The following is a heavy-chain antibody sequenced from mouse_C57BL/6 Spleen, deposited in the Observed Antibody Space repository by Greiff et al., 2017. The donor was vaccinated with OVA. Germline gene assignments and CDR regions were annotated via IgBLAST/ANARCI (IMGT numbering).Heavy chain of an antibody. CDR2: IDPSDSYT. D-gene: IGHD1-1*01. Sequence: QVQLQQSGAELVKPGASVKLSCKASGYTFTSYWMQWVKQRPGQGLEWIGEIDPSDSYTNYNQKFKGKATLTVDTSSSTAYMQLSSLTSEDSAVYYCARITTVVAPYWGQGTTLTVSS. V-gene: IGHV1-50*01. CDR1: GYTFTSYW. J-gene: IGHJ2*01. CDR3: ARITTVVAPY.